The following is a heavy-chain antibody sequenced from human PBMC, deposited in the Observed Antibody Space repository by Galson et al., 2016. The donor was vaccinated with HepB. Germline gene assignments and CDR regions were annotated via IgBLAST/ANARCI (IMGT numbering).Heavy chain of an antibody. V-gene: IGHV6-1*01. D-gene: IGHD2-2*01. CDR3: ARGDISMPDDAFDI. Sequence: CAISGDSVSRDSATWNWIRQSPSRGLEWLGRTYYRSKWYNDYAVYVKSRITINPDTSKKQFSLQLNSVTPEDSAVYYCARGDISMPDDAFDIWGQGTMVAVSS. CDR2: TYYRSKWYN. J-gene: IGHJ3*02. CDR1: GDSVSRDSAT.